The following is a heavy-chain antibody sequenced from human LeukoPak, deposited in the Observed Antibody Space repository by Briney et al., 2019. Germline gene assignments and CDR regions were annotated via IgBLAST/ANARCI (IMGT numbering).Heavy chain of an antibody. J-gene: IGHJ4*02. D-gene: IGHD2-2*02. V-gene: IGHV3-9*01. CDR3: AKDSQYQLLYGVFDS. CDR2: ISWNSGST. Sequence: LXXPCAAXXXXXXDXXMHWXRXAXGXXLXXVXXISWNSGSTGYADSVKGRFTISRDSAKNSLYLQMNSLRAEDTALYYCAKDSQYQLLYGVFDSWGQGTLVTVSS. CDR1: XXXXXDXX.